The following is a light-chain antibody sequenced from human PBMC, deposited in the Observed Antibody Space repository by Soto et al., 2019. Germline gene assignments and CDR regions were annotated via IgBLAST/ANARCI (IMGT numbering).Light chain of an antibody. V-gene: IGKV3-11*01. CDR2: DAS. CDR1: QSVSSY. J-gene: IGKJ1*01. Sequence: EIVLTQSPATLSLSPGERATHSCRASQSVSSYLARNQQKPGQASRLLIYDASNRASGISARFSGSGSGTDFTLTISSLEPEDFAVYYCQHRTNKTSTFGQGTTVEIK. CDR3: QHRTNKTST.